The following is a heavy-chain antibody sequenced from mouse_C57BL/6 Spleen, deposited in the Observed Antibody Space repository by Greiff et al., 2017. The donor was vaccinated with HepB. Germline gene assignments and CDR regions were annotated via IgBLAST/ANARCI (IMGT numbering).Heavy chain of an antibody. CDR2: IRLKSDNYAT. Sequence: EVMLVESGGGLVQPGGSMKLSCVASGFTFSNYWMNWVRQSPEKGLEWVAQIRLKSDNYATHYAESVKGRFTISRDDSKSSVYLQMNNLRAEDTGIYYCTGGGPYYAMDYWGQGTSVTVSS. D-gene: IGHD1-1*02. J-gene: IGHJ4*01. CDR1: GFTFSNYW. CDR3: TGGGPYYAMDY. V-gene: IGHV6-3*01.